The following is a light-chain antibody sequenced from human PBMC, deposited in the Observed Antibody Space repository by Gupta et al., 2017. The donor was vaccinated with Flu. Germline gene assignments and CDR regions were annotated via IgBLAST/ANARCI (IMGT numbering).Light chain of an antibody. J-gene: IGLJ2*01. CDR2: VNN. CDR1: RSNIGAGSD. V-gene: IGLV1-40*01. CDR3: QAYDNSLSGSTV. Sequence: QSVLTQPPSLSGAPGHRVTISCSGSRSNIGAGSDVHWHQQVPGTSTKLLIYVNNNRPSGGPERVFGSTSGTAASPAITWLQAEDEAEDYCQAYDNSLSGSTVFGGGTKLTVL.